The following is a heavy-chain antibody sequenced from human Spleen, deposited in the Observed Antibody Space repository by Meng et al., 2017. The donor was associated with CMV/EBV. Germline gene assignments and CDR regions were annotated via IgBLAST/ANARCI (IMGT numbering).Heavy chain of an antibody. CDR1: GGSISPYY. CDR3: ARDTGSIPSHYYGMDV. CDR2: IYYSGST. D-gene: IGHD2-21*01. J-gene: IGHJ6*02. V-gene: IGHV4-59*01. Sequence: SETLSLTCTVSGGSISPYYWSWIRQPPGKGLEWIGYIYYSGSTNSNPSLKSRVTISVDTSKNQFSLKLSSVTAADTAVYYCARDTGSIPSHYYGMDVWGQGTTVTVSS.